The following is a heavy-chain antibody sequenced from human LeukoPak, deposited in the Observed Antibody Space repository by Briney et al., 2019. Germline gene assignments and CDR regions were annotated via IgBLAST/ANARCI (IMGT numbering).Heavy chain of an antibody. J-gene: IGHJ4*02. Sequence: PGGSLRLSCAASGFTFSNYWMSWVRQAPGKGLEWVANIKQDGSEKYYVDSMKGRFTISRDNAKNSLYLQMSSLRAEDTAVYYCASTQTFDYWGQGTLVTVSS. CDR1: GFTFSNYW. CDR3: ASTQTFDY. V-gene: IGHV3-7*01. CDR2: IKQDGSEK.